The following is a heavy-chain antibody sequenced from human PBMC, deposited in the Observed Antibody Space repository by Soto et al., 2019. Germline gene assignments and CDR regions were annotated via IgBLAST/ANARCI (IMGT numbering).Heavy chain of an antibody. V-gene: IGHV1-69*01. D-gene: IGHD2-8*01. J-gene: IGHJ6*02. CDR2: ITPILGTA. CDR1: GDTFTGHA. Sequence: QVQLVQSGAEVKKPGSSVRVSCKASGDTFTGHAISWVRQAPAQGLEWLGVITPILGTANYAPNFQGRVTITADDSARTAFLELSSLKSDATAVYYCPRLRREPEGANIPLMFGLDVWGQGTTVTVSS. CDR3: PRLRREPEGANIPLMFGLDV.